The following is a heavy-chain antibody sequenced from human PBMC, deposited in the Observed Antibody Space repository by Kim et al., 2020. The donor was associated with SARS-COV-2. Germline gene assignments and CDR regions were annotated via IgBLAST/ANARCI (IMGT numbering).Heavy chain of an antibody. Sequence: ADSVKGRVTNTRENSKNSLYLQMNSLRTEDTALYYCAKDRATIVRATDCWGQGTLVTVSS. CDR3: AKDRATIVRATDC. V-gene: IGHV3-43*01. D-gene: IGHD1-26*01. J-gene: IGHJ4*02.